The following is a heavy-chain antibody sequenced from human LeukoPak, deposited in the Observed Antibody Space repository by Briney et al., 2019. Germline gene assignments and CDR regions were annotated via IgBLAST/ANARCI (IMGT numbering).Heavy chain of an antibody. D-gene: IGHD5-12*01. CDR1: GFTSSSYG. V-gene: IGHV3-74*01. J-gene: IGHJ3*02. CDR3: ARDYLCAFDI. Sequence: GGSLRLSCAASGFTSSSYGMHWGRQGPGKGLVWVSRINTDGSSTSNADSVKGRFTISRDNAKNTLYLQMNSLRAEDTAVYYCARDYLCAFDIWGQGTMVTVSS. CDR2: INTDGSST.